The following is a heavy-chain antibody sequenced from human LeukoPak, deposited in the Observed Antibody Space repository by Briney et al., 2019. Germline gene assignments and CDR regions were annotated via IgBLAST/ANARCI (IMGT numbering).Heavy chain of an antibody. Sequence: ASVKVSCKASGYTFTGYYIHWVRQAPGQGLEWMGWISVYNGNRSDAQKLQDRITMTTDTFTSTAYMELRSLRSDDTAVYYCARGPYGYYFDYWGQGTLVTASS. J-gene: IGHJ4*02. D-gene: IGHD4-17*01. CDR3: ARGPYGYYFDY. CDR1: GYTFTGYY. CDR2: ISVYNGNR. V-gene: IGHV1-18*04.